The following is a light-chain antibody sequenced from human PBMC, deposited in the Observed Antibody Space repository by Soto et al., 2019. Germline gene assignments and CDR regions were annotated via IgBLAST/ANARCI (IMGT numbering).Light chain of an antibody. CDR2: DDG. CDR3: QVWDSSSDHSWV. CDR1: NIGSKS. V-gene: IGLV3-21*02. Sequence: SYELTQPPSVSVAPGQTARITCGGNNIGSKSVHWYQQKPGQAPVLVVYDDGDRPSGIPERFSGSNSGNTATLTISRVEAGDEADYYCQVWDSSSDHSWVFGGGTKLTVL. J-gene: IGLJ3*02.